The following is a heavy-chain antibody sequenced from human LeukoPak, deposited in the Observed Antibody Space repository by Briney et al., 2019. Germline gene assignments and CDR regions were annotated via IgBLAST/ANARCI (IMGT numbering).Heavy chain of an antibody. V-gene: IGHV5-51*01. CDR2: IYPGDSDP. J-gene: IGHJ6*01. CDR1: GYTFSNDW. CDR3: VAVTRSYYDAVDV. D-gene: IGHD4-17*01. Sequence: GESLKISCKGSGYTFSNDWIGWVRQMPGKGLEWMGIIYPGDSDPRYSPSFQGQVTISADKSISTAYLQWSSLKASDTAMYYCVAVTRSYYDAVDVWGQGTTVTVSS.